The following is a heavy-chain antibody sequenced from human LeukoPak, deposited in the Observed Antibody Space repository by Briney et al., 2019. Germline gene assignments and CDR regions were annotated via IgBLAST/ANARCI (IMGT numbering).Heavy chain of an antibody. CDR1: GGSFSGYY. Sequence: PSETLSLTCAVYGGSFSGYYWSWICQPPGKGLEWIGEINHSGSTNYNPSLKSRVTISVDTSKNQFSLKLSSVTAADTAVYYCASRFSGYYPYYFDYWGQGTLVTVSS. CDR3: ASRFSGYYPYYFDY. V-gene: IGHV4-34*01. D-gene: IGHD3-22*01. CDR2: INHSGST. J-gene: IGHJ4*02.